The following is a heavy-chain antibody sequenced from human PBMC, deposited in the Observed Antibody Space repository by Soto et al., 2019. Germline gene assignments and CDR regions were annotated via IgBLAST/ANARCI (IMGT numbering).Heavy chain of an antibody. CDR3: ARDSNTIFGVVTISYYYYGMAV. Sequence: ASVKVSCKASGYTFTGYYMHWVRQAPGQGLEWMGWINPNSGGTNYAQKFQGWVTMTRDTSISTAYMELSRLRSDDTAVYYCARDSNTIFGVVTISYYYYGMAVWGQGTTVTVSS. V-gene: IGHV1-2*04. D-gene: IGHD3-3*01. J-gene: IGHJ6*02. CDR1: GYTFTGYY. CDR2: INPNSGGT.